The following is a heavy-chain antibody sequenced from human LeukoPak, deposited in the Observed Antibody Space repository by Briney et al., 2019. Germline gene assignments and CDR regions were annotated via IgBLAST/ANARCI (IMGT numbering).Heavy chain of an antibody. D-gene: IGHD2-15*01. V-gene: IGHV3-53*01. CDR2: IYSGGST. CDR1: GFTVSGNY. Sequence: PGGSLRLSCAASGFTVSGNYMSWVRQAPGQGLEWVSVIYSGGSTYYADSVKGRFTISRDNSKSTLYLQMTSLRAEDTAVYCCARGVDGDSPKYWGEGTVATVSS. J-gene: IGHJ4*02. CDR3: ARGVDGDSPKY.